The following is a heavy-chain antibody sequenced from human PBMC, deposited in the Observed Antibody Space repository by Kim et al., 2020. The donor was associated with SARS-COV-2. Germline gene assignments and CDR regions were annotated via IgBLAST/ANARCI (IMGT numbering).Heavy chain of an antibody. CDR1: GFTFSSYE. Sequence: GGSLRLSCAASGFTFSSYEMNWVRQAPGKGLEWVSYISSSGSTIYYADSVKGRFTISRDNAKNSLYLQMNILRAEDTAVYYCARDVGFGEDNWFDPWGQGTLVTVSS. CDR2: ISSSGSTI. CDR3: ARDVGFGEDNWFDP. J-gene: IGHJ5*02. D-gene: IGHD3-10*01. V-gene: IGHV3-48*03.